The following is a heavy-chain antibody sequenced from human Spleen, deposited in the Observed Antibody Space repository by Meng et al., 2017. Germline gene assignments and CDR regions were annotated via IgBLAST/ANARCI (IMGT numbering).Heavy chain of an antibody. Sequence: GESLKISCAASGFTFSSYEMNWVRQAPGKGLEWVSYISTSGSTIYYADSVKGRFTISRDNAKNSLYLQMNSLRAEDTAVYYCAKEYVDIINWIYYYGMDVWGQGTTVTVSS. CDR1: GFTFSSYE. J-gene: IGHJ6*02. D-gene: IGHD5-12*01. CDR2: ISTSGSTI. V-gene: IGHV3-48*03. CDR3: AKEYVDIINWIYYYGMDV.